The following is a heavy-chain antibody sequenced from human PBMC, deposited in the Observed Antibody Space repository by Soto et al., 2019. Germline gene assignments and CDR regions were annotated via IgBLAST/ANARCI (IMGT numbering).Heavy chain of an antibody. CDR3: AREGGESSDGLYYFDA. CDR1: GGSTSSDNY. D-gene: IGHD3-16*01. Sequence: SETLSLTCTVSGGSTSSDNYWSWIRQPPGKGLEWIGHIYYSGNTDYNPSLKSRLAISIDTSKNQFSLKLSSVTAADTAVYFCAREGGESSDGLYYFDAWGQGSRVTVAS. V-gene: IGHV4-30-4*01. J-gene: IGHJ4*02. CDR2: IYYSGNT.